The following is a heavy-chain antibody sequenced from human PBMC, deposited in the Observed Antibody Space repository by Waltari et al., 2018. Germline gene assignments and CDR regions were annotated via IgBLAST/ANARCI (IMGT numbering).Heavy chain of an antibody. CDR3: AKDRTGWVRITGTPQGG. Sequence: QVQLVESGGGVVQPGRSLRLSCAASGCTFIRYGMPWVRQAPGRGLEWVAVKSYDGSNKYYADSVKGRFTISRDNSKNTLYLQMNSLRAEDTAVYYCAKDRTGWVRITGTPQGGWGQGTLVTVSS. CDR1: GCTFIRYG. J-gene: IGHJ4*02. V-gene: IGHV3-30*18. D-gene: IGHD1-7*01. CDR2: KSYDGSNK.